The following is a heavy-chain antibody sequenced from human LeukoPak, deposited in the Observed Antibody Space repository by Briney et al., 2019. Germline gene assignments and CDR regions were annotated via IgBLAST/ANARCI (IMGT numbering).Heavy chain of an antibody. CDR1: GGSISSGGYY. Sequence: SETLSLTCTVSGGSISSGGYYWSWIRPHPGKCLEWIGYIYYSGSTYYNPSLKSRVTISVDTSKNQFSLKLSSVTAADTAVYYCARESDYYDSSGTRFDIWGQGTMVTVSS. D-gene: IGHD3-22*01. CDR3: ARESDYYDSSGTRFDI. CDR2: IYYSGST. V-gene: IGHV4-31*03. J-gene: IGHJ3*02.